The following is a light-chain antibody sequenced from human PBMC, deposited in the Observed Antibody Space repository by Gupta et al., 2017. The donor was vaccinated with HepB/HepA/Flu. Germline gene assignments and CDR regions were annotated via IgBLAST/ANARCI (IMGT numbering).Light chain of an antibody. CDR2: GAS. V-gene: IGKV3-15*01. J-gene: IGKJ2*04. CDR3: QHRGS. Sequence: EIVMTQSPVTLSVSAGERASLSCRASQSVSSNLAWYQQKPGQAPRLLIYGASNRAIGIPPRFSGSGSGTHFALTISNLQSEDFEVYDGQHRGSFGQGTKLEIK. CDR1: QSVSSN.